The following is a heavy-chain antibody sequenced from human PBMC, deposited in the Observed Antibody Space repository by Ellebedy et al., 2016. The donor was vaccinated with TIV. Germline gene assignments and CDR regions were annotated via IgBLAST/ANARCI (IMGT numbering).Heavy chain of an antibody. CDR1: GFTFSSYA. J-gene: IGHJ6*02. D-gene: IGHD3-10*01. CDR3: GAITVVRGGYYYYGMDV. V-gene: IGHV3-23*01. Sequence: SXXASGFTFSSYAMSWVRQAPGKGLEWVSSISGSGGSTYYADSVKGRFTISRDNSKNTLYLQMNSLRAEDTAVYYCGAITVVRGGYYYYGMDVWGQGTTVTASS. CDR2: ISGSGGST.